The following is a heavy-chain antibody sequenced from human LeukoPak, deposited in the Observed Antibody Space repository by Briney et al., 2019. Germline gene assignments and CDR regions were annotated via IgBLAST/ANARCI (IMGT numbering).Heavy chain of an antibody. Sequence: QPGRSLRLSCAASGFTFSSYGMHWVRQAPGKGLEWVAVISYDGGNKYYADSVKGRFTISRDNSKNTLYLQMNSLRAEDTAVYYCATGAEYFQHWGQGTLVTVSS. J-gene: IGHJ1*01. CDR3: ATGAEYFQH. CDR1: GFTFSSYG. CDR2: ISYDGGNK. V-gene: IGHV3-30*03.